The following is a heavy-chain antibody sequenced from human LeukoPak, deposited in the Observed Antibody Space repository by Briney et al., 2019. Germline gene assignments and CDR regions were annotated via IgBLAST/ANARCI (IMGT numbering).Heavy chain of an antibody. V-gene: IGHV3-20*04. CDR2: INWNGGST. J-gene: IGHJ6*03. CDR3: ARRPQTGYYMDV. CDR1: GFIFDDYG. Sequence: PGGSLRLSCAASGFIFDDYGMSWVRQAPGKGLEWVSGINWNGGSTGYADSVKGRFTISRDNAKNSLYLQMNSLRAEDTALYYCARRPQTGYYMDVWGKGTTVTVSS.